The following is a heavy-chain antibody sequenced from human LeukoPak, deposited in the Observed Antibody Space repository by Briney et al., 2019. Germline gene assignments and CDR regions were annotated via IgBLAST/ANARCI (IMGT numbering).Heavy chain of an antibody. Sequence: PGGSLRLSCAASGFSFSTHWMSWVRQAPGKGLEWVANIKQDGSERYYVDSVKGRFTISRDNAKNSLYLQMNSLRAEDTAVYYCATSVTGSLYYFDYWGQETLVTVSS. CDR1: GFSFSTHW. CDR3: ATSVTGSLYYFDY. D-gene: IGHD6-19*01. V-gene: IGHV3-7*01. J-gene: IGHJ4*02. CDR2: IKQDGSER.